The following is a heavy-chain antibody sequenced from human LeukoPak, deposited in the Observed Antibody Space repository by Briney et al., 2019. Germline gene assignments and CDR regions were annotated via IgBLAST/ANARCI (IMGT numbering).Heavy chain of an antibody. CDR3: AKGPGYYDILTGSKYYFDY. V-gene: IGHV3-23*01. D-gene: IGHD3-9*01. Sequence: PGGSLRLSCAASGFTFSSYAMSWVRQAPGKGLEWVSAISGSGGSTYYADSVKGRFTISRDNSKSTLYLQMNSLRAEDTAVYCCAKGPGYYDILTGSKYYFDYWGQGTLVTVSS. CDR2: ISGSGGST. J-gene: IGHJ4*02. CDR1: GFTFSSYA.